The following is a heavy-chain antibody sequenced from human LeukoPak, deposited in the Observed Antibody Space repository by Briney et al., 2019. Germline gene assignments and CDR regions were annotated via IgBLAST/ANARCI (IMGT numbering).Heavy chain of an antibody. J-gene: IGHJ6*03. Sequence: GGSLRLSCAASGFTFSSYSMNWVRQAPGKGLEWVSSISSSSSYIYYADSVKGRFTISRDNAKNSLYLQMNSLRAEDTAVYYCARDSEALSCMDVWGKGTTVTVSS. CDR2: ISSSSSYI. D-gene: IGHD2/OR15-2a*01. CDR1: GFTFSSYS. V-gene: IGHV3-21*01. CDR3: ARDSEALSCMDV.